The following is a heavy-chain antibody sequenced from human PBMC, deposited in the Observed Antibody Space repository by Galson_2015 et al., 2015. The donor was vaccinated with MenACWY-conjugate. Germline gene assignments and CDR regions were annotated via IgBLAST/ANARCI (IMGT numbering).Heavy chain of an antibody. V-gene: IGHV3-66*01. D-gene: IGHD1-26*01. CDR2: IYSSGST. CDR1: GLTVSGNY. CDR3: ARSGSHYGFNF. Sequence: SLRLSCAASGLTVSGNYMTWVRQVPGKGLEWVSLIYSSGSTAYADSVKGRFTISRDNSNNTVYLHMNSLRAEDTAVYYCARSGSHYGFNFWGQGTLVTVSS. J-gene: IGHJ4*02.